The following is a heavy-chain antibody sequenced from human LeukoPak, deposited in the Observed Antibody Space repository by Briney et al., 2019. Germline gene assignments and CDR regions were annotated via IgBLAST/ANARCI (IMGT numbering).Heavy chain of an antibody. D-gene: IGHD3-22*01. CDR1: GVSITSYSHN. CDR3: ARRYECSGYAYDY. Sequence: SETLSLTCTVSGVSITSYSHNYDWIRQPPGKGLEWIGGFHFSGAINYNPSLKSRVTIFVDTSKKQISLKLNSVTAADTAVYYCARRYECSGYAYDYWGQGILVTVSS. V-gene: IGHV4-39*01. CDR2: FHFSGAI. J-gene: IGHJ4*02.